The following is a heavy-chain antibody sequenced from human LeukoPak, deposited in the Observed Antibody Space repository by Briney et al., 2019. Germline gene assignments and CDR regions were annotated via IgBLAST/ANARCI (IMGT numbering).Heavy chain of an antibody. CDR2: INHSGST. J-gene: IGHJ4*02. CDR1: GGSFSGYY. Sequence: SETLSLTCAVYGGSFSGYYWSWIRQPPGKGLEWIGEINHSGSTNYNPSLKSRVTISVDTSKNQFSLKLSAVTAADTAVYYCARDLGFGYFDYWGQGTVVTVSS. CDR3: ARDLGFGYFDY. V-gene: IGHV4-34*01. D-gene: IGHD3-16*01.